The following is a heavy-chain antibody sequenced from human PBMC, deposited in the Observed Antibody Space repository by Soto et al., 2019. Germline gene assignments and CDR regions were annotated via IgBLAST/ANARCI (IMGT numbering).Heavy chain of an antibody. V-gene: IGHV3-23*01. CDR1: GFTFSSYA. CDR2: ISGSGGST. J-gene: IGHJ3*02. D-gene: IGHD1-26*01. Sequence: GGSMRLSSAASGFTFSSYAMSWVRQAPGKGLEWVSAISGSGGSTYYADSVKGRFTISRDNSKNTLYLQMNSLRAEDTAVYYCAKDRVGSYSDASDIWGQGTMVTVSS. CDR3: AKDRVGSYSDASDI.